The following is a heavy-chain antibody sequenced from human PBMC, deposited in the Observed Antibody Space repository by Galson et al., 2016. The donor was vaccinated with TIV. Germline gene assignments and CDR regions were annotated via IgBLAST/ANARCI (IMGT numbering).Heavy chain of an antibody. D-gene: IGHD2-21*02. CDR3: AREGDTLVTAIRDVFDI. V-gene: IGHV3-21*01. J-gene: IGHJ3*02. CDR2: ISRSSRYI. Sequence: SLRLSCAASGFNFNSHSMNWVRQSPGKGLEWVSSISRSSRYIYYAKSLKGRFTISRDNAKNLLYLEMNSLRDEDTAVYFCAREGDTLVTAIRDVFDIWGQGTMVTVSS. CDR1: GFNFNSHS.